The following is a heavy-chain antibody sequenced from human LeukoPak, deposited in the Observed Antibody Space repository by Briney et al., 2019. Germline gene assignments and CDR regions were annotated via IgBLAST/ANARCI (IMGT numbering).Heavy chain of an antibody. Sequence: SVKVSCKASGGTFSSYAISWVRQAPGQGLEWMVGIIPIFGTANYAQKFQGRVTITTDESTSTAYMELSSLRSEDTAVYYCARVFFDYYDSSGPFDYWGQGTLVTVSS. D-gene: IGHD3-22*01. CDR3: ARVFFDYYDSSGPFDY. V-gene: IGHV1-69*05. CDR1: GGTFSSYA. CDR2: IIPIFGTA. J-gene: IGHJ4*02.